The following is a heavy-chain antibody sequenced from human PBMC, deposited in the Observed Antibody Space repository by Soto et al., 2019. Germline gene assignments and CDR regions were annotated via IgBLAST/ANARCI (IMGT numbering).Heavy chain of an antibody. V-gene: IGHV3-30*18. CDR1: GFTFSSYG. CDR2: VSYDGSNT. J-gene: IGHJ3*02. Sequence: GGSLRLSCAASGFTFSSYGMHWVRQAPGKXLEWVAVVSYDGSNTYYADSVKGRFTISRDNSKNTLYLQMNSLRAEDTAVYYCAKVDCSTTNCYWNDAFDIWGQGTMVTVSS. CDR3: AKVDCSTTNCYWNDAFDI. D-gene: IGHD2-2*01.